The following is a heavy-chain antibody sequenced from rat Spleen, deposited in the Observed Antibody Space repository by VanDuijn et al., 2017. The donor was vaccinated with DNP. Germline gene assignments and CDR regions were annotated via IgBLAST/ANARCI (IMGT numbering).Heavy chain of an antibody. Sequence: EVQLVESGGGLVQPGRSLKLSCAASGFTFSDYNMAWVRQAPKKGLEWVATISYDGSSTYYRDSVKGRFTIARDNAKSTLYLQMDSLRSEDTATYYCATNYGYHYFDYWGQGVMVTVSS. D-gene: IGHD1-11*01. CDR2: ISYDGSST. J-gene: IGHJ2*01. CDR1: GFTFSDYN. CDR3: ATNYGYHYFDY. V-gene: IGHV5-7*01.